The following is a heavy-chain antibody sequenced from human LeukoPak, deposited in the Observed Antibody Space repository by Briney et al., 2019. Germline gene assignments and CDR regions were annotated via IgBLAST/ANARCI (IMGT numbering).Heavy chain of an antibody. Sequence: GGSLRLSCAASGFTFSSYAMHWVRQAPGRGLEWVAVISYDGSNKYYADSVKGRFTISGDNSKNTLYLQMNSLRAEDTAVYYCARAGYYYDSSGYYSGMDYWGQGTLVTVSS. CDR2: ISYDGSNK. CDR1: GFTFSSYA. J-gene: IGHJ4*02. CDR3: ARAGYYYDSSGYYSGMDY. V-gene: IGHV3-30-3*01. D-gene: IGHD3-22*01.